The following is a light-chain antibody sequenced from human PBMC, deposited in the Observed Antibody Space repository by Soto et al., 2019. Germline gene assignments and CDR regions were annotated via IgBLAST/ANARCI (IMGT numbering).Light chain of an antibody. CDR1: HSDIGKYNY. V-gene: IGLV2-14*03. CDR3: NSYREDHPRFYV. CDR2: DVG. Sequence: QSALTQPASVSGSPGQSITISCTGTHSDIGKYNYVSWYQHLPGKAPKLMIYDVGSRPSGVSSRFSGSKSGNTASLAISGLQAEDEADYYCNSYREDHPRFYVFGTGTKVTVL. J-gene: IGLJ1*01.